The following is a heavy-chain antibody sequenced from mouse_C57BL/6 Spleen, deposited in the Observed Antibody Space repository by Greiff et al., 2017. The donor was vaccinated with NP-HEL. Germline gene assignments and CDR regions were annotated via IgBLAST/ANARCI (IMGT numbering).Heavy chain of an antibody. J-gene: IGHJ1*03. CDR1: GYTFTSYW. Sequence: VQLQQSGAELAKPGASVKLSCKASGYTFTSYWMHWVKQRPGQGLEWIGYINPSSGYTKYNQKFKDKATLTADKSSSTAYMHLSSLTDEDSAVYYCARGYGSSYWYFDVWGTGTTVTVSS. V-gene: IGHV1-7*01. CDR3: ARGYGSSYWYFDV. D-gene: IGHD1-1*01. CDR2: INPSSGYT.